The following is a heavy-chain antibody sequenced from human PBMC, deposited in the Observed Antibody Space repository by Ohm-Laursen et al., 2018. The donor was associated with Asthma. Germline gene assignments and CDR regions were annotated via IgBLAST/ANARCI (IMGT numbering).Heavy chain of an antibody. Sequence: SLRLSCTASGFTFRSYAMHWVRQAPGKGLEWVAVGGSYYDGGLKYYADSVNGRFTVSRDDSKNTLHLQMNSLRPDDTAVYYCARDVMEWYLPAFDFWGQGTLVTVSS. CDR3: ARDVMEWYLPAFDF. D-gene: IGHD3-3*01. V-gene: IGHV3-30-3*01. CDR1: GFTFRSYA. CDR2: GGSYYDGGLK. J-gene: IGHJ4*02.